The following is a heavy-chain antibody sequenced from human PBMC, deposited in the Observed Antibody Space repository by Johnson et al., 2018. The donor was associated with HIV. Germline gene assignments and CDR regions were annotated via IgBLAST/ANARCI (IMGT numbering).Heavy chain of an antibody. CDR2: ISEGGNSA. V-gene: IGHV3-NL1*01. CDR1: GFTFDDYA. Sequence: SGFTFDDYAMHWVRQAPGKGLEWVSVISEGGNSAYYTDSVEGRFTISRDNSRDTVHLQMNSLRSEDTAVYYCASRGREIVAAGILGAFDIWGQGTMVTVSS. CDR3: ASRGREIVAAGILGAFDI. D-gene: IGHD6-13*01. J-gene: IGHJ3*02.